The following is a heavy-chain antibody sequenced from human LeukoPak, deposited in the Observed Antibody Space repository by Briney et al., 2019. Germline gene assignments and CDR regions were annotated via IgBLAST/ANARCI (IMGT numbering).Heavy chain of an antibody. J-gene: IGHJ4*02. V-gene: IGHV3-43D*03. CDR3: AKDKRRGSSWPPGFDY. Sequence: PGGSLRLSCAASGFTLDDYAMHWVRQAPGKGLEWVSLISWDGGSTYYADSVKGRFTISRDNSKNSLYLQMNSLRAEDTALCYCAKDKRRGSSWPPGFDYWGQGTLVTVSS. CDR2: ISWDGGST. CDR1: GFTLDDYA. D-gene: IGHD6-13*01.